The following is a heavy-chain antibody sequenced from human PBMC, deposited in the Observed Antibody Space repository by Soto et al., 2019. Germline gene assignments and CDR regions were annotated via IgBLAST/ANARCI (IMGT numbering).Heavy chain of an antibody. CDR1: GGSIGSRSNH. Sequence: PPETLSLTCTVSGGSIGSRSNHWNWVRQPPGTGLEWIAYISHSGSTYYNPSLKGRVTVSVDRSKNQFSLKLDSVSAADTAIYYCVRESAPSGPNYFDTWGPGTLVTVSS. D-gene: IGHD6-13*01. CDR3: VRESAPSGPNYFDT. J-gene: IGHJ5*02. CDR2: ISHSGST. V-gene: IGHV4-30-2*01.